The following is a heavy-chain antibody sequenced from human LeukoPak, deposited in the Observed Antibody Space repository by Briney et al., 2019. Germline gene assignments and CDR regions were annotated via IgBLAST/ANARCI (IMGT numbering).Heavy chain of an antibody. D-gene: IGHD3-10*01. Sequence: GGSLRLSCAASGFTFSSYAMSWVRQAPGKGLEWVSAISGSGGSTYYADSVKGRFTISRDNSKNTLYLQMNSLRAEDTAVYYCAKNPIYNYYGSGSYYDYWGQGTLVTVSS. CDR3: AKNPIYNYYGSGSYYDY. CDR2: ISGSGGST. CDR1: GFTFSSYA. V-gene: IGHV3-23*01. J-gene: IGHJ4*02.